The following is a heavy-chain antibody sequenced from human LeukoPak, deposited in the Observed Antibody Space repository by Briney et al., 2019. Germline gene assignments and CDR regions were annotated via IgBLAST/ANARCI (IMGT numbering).Heavy chain of an antibody. Sequence: PAASVKVSCKASGYTFTGYYMHWVRQAPGQGLEWMGWINPNSGGTNYAQKFQGRVTVTRDMSTSTVYMELSSLRSEDTAVYYCARLPHYYDSSGYAFDIWGQGTMVTVSS. J-gene: IGHJ3*02. V-gene: IGHV1-2*02. CDR1: GYTFTGYY. D-gene: IGHD3-22*01. CDR2: INPNSGGT. CDR3: ARLPHYYDSSGYAFDI.